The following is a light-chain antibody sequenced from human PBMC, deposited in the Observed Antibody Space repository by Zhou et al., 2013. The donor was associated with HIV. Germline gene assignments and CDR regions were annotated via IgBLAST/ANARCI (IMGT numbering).Light chain of an antibody. J-gene: IGKJ3*01. CDR3: QQYNNWPPLT. V-gene: IGKV3-15*01. CDR1: QTVNSN. CDR2: GAS. Sequence: IVMTQSPATLPVSPGERATLSCRASQTVNSNLAWYQHKPGQTPRLLFYGASTRATGIPARFSGSGSGTEFTLTISSLQPEDFAVYYCQQYNNWPPLTFGPGTKVEIK.